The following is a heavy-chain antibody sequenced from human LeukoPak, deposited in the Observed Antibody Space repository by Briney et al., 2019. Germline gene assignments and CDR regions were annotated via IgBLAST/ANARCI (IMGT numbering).Heavy chain of an antibody. CDR1: GGSISSGGYY. J-gene: IGHJ5*02. V-gene: IGHV4-31*03. Sequence: SETLSLTCTVSGGSISSGGYYWSWLRQHPGKGLEWIGYIYYSGSTYYNPSLKSRLTISVDTSNNQFSLKLSSVTAADTAVYYCARGYAPFDPWGQGTLVTISS. CDR2: IYYSGST. D-gene: IGHD5-12*01. CDR3: ARGYAPFDP.